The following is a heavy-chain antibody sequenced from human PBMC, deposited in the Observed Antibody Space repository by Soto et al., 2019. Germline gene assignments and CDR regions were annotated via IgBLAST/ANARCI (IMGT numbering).Heavy chain of an antibody. CDR1: GYTFPTFG. Sequence: QVQLVQSGAEVKKPGPSVKVSCKASGYTFPTFGISWVRQAPGQGLEWRGGISAYNGNTNYAQKLQGRVTMTTDTSTSTAYMELRSLRSDDTAVYYCARDKSTVARGYYYYGMDVWGQGTTVTVSS. J-gene: IGHJ6*02. CDR3: ARDKSTVARGYYYYGMDV. CDR2: ISAYNGNT. V-gene: IGHV1-18*01. D-gene: IGHD4-17*01.